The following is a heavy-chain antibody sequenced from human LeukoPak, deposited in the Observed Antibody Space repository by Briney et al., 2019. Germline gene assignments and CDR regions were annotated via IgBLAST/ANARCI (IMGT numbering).Heavy chain of an antibody. D-gene: IGHD3-22*01. CDR1: GGTFISYA. Sequence: SVKVSCKASGGTFISYAISWVRQAPGQGLEWMGGIIPIFGTANYAQKFQGRVTITADESTSTAYMELSSLRSEDTAVYYCAIHPSDSSGYFSYWGQGALVTVSS. J-gene: IGHJ4*02. V-gene: IGHV1-69*01. CDR3: AIHPSDSSGYFSY. CDR2: IIPIFGTA.